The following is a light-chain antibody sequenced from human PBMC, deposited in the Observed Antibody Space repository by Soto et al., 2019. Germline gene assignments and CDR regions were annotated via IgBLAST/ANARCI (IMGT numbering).Light chain of an antibody. J-gene: IGKJ1*01. CDR3: EQSYGSPPT. V-gene: IGKV1-39*01. CDR2: AAS. CDR1: QSINTY. Sequence: DIQMTQSLSSLSASVGDRVTITCRASQSINTYLNWYQQKPGKAPKLLISAASSLQSGVPARFSGSGSGTDFTLIISSVQPEDFATFYCEQSYGSPPTFGQGTKVDIK.